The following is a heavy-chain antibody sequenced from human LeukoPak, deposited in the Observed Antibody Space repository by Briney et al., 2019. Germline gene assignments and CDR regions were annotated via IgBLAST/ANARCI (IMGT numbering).Heavy chain of an antibody. Sequence: GGSLRLSCAASGFTFSSYSMNWVRQAPGKGLEWVSSISSSSTYIYYADSVKGRFTISRDNAKKSLYLQMNSLRAEDTAVYYCATPGGDTAKHDAFDIWGQGTMVTVSS. J-gene: IGHJ3*02. V-gene: IGHV3-21*01. CDR2: ISSSSTYI. D-gene: IGHD5-18*01. CDR1: GFTFSSYS. CDR3: ATPGGDTAKHDAFDI.